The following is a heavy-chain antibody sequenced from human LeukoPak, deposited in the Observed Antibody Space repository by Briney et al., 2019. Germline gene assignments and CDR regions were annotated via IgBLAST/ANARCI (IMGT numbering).Heavy chain of an antibody. V-gene: IGHV3-33*01. Sequence: PGGSLGLSCAASGFTFSSYGMHWVRKAPGKGLEWAAVIWSDGSNKYYADSVKGRFTITRDNSKNTLYLQMDSLRAEDTAVYYCARSRSSGWVYFEYWGQGTLVTVSS. D-gene: IGHD6-19*01. J-gene: IGHJ4*02. CDR1: GFTFSSYG. CDR2: IWSDGSNK. CDR3: ARSRSSGWVYFEY.